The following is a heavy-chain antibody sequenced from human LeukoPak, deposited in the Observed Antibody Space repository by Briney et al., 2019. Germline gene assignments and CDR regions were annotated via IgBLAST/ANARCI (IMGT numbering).Heavy chain of an antibody. D-gene: IGHD1-14*01. V-gene: IGHV3-11*04. CDR3: ATERFDGFDM. J-gene: IGHJ3*02. CDR2: ISSSGSTI. Sequence: PGGSLRLSCAASGFTFSDYYMSWIRQAPGRGLEWVSYISSSGSTIYYADSVKGRFTISRDNAKNTLYLQMSSLRVEDTAVYYCATERFDGFDMWGQGTMVTVSS. CDR1: GFTFSDYY.